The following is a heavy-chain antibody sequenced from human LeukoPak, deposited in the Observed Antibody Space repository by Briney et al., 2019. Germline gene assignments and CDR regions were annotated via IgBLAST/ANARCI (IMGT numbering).Heavy chain of an antibody. Sequence: ASVKVSCKASGYTFTVYFMHWVRQAPGQGLEWMGWINPNSGGTNYAQKFQGRVTMTRDTSISTAYMELSRLRSDDTAVYYCAREPDCSSTSCYLDFDYWGQGTLVTVSS. CDR1: GYTFTVYF. D-gene: IGHD2-2*01. CDR2: INPNSGGT. J-gene: IGHJ4*02. CDR3: AREPDCSSTSCYLDFDY. V-gene: IGHV1-2*02.